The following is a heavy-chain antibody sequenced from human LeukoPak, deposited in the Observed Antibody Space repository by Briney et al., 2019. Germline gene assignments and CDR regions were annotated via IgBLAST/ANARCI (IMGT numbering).Heavy chain of an antibody. D-gene: IGHD6-13*01. Sequence: PSETLSLTCAVYGGSFSGYYWSWIRQPPGKGLEWIGEINHSGSTNYNPSLKSRVTISVDTSKNQFSLKLSSVTAADTAVYYCVRHYLAIAALDPWGQGSLVTVSS. V-gene: IGHV4-34*01. CDR3: VRHYLAIAALDP. CDR2: INHSGST. J-gene: IGHJ5*02. CDR1: GGSFSGYY.